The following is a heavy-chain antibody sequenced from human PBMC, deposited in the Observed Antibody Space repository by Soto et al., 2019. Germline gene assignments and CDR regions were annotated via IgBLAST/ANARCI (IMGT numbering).Heavy chain of an antibody. CDR2: IRGSAGNA. CDR3: AKHLWFGESVFDP. Sequence: EVQLLESGGGLVQPGGSLRLSCAGTGFTFSSYGMSWVREAPGKGLEWVSTIRGSAGNATYGDSVKGRFTISRDDSTNTVHLQMNSLRPDDTAVYYCAKHLWFGESVFDPWGQGTLVVVSS. J-gene: IGHJ5*02. V-gene: IGHV3-23*01. D-gene: IGHD3-10*01. CDR1: GFTFSSYG.